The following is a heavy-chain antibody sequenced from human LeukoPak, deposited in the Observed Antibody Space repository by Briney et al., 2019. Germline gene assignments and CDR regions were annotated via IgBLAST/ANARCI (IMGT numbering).Heavy chain of an antibody. V-gene: IGHV4-34*12. D-gene: IGHD6-13*01. J-gene: IGHJ4*02. CDR2: IFYTGST. CDR1: GGSFSGYY. CDR3: ARERPSPYSSSLDY. Sequence: SETLSLTCAVYGGSFSGYYWSWIRQPPGKALEWIGNIFYTGSTYYSPSLKSRVTISVDTSKNQFSLKLSSVTAADTAVYYCARERPSPYSSSLDYWGQGTLVTVSS.